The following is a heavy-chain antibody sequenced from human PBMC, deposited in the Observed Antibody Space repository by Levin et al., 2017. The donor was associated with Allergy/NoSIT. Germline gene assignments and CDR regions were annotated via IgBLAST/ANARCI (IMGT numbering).Heavy chain of an antibody. CDR2: IKRKTEGGTT. CDR1: GFTFSNAW. D-gene: IGHD3-16*01. CDR3: TTDGFGGGFEY. J-gene: IGHJ4*02. Sequence: SCAASGFTFSNAWMSWVRQAPGKGLEWVGRIKRKTEGGTTDYAAPVKGRFTISRDDSKTTLYLQMNSLKTEDTAVYYCTTDGFGGGFEYWGQGTLVTVSS. V-gene: IGHV3-15*01.